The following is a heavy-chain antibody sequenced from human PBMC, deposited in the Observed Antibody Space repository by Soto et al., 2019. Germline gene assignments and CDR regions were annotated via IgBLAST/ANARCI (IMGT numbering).Heavy chain of an antibody. CDR1: GYTFTSYG. D-gene: IGHD2-2*01. J-gene: IGHJ5*02. Sequence: ASVKVSCKASGYTFTSYGISWVRQAPGQGLEWMGWISAYNGNTNYAQKLQGRVTMTTDTSTSTAYMELRSLRSDDTAVYYCARDRLGGIVVVPAAKNWFDPWGQGTLVTVSS. CDR3: ARDRLGGIVVVPAAKNWFDP. CDR2: ISAYNGNT. V-gene: IGHV1-18*01.